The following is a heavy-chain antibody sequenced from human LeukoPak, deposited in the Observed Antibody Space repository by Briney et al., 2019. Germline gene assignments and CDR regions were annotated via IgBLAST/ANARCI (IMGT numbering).Heavy chain of an antibody. CDR2: IYSGGST. CDR1: GFTVSSNY. CDR3: AKEKYYYDSSGYHFFDY. V-gene: IGHV3-66*01. D-gene: IGHD3-22*01. J-gene: IGHJ4*02. Sequence: GGSLRLSCAASGFTVSSNYMSWVRQAPGKGLEWVSVIYSGGSTYYADSVKGRFTISRDNSKNTLYLQMNSLRAEDTAVYYCAKEKYYYDSSGYHFFDYWGQGTLVTVSS.